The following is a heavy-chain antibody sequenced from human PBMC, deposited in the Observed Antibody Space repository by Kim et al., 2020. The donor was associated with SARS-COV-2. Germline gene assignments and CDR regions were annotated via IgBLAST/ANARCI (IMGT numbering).Heavy chain of an antibody. CDR3: AKGIGAGGGFDY. V-gene: IGHV4-34*01. J-gene: IGHJ4*02. D-gene: IGHD6-13*01. Sequence: NCDPSPKSRVTISIETSKNPCYLKMSSVTAEDTAVYYCAKGIGAGGGFDYWGQGTLVTVSS.